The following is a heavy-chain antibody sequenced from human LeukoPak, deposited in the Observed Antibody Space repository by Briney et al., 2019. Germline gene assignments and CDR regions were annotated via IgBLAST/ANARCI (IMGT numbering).Heavy chain of an antibody. CDR3: TTSPAAGIDY. CDR1: GFTFSGSA. Sequence: GGSLRLSCAASGFTFSGSAMHWVRQASGKGLEWVGRIRSKANNYATAYAASVKGRFTISRDDSKNTLYLQMNSLKTEDTAVYYCTTSPAAGIDYWGQGTLVTVSS. J-gene: IGHJ4*02. V-gene: IGHV3-73*01. D-gene: IGHD6-13*01. CDR2: IRSKANNYAT.